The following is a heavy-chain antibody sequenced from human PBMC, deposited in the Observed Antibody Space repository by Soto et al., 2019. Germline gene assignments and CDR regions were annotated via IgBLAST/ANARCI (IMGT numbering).Heavy chain of an antibody. Sequence: EVQLLESGGGLVQPGGSLRLSCAASGFTFSSYAMSSVRQAPGKGLEWVSAISGSGGSTYYADSVKGRFTISRDNSKNTLYLQMNSLRAEDTAVYYCAKREELVSYYYGMDVWGQGTTVTVSS. V-gene: IGHV3-23*01. CDR1: GFTFSSYA. D-gene: IGHD6-6*01. CDR3: AKREELVSYYYGMDV. CDR2: ISGSGGST. J-gene: IGHJ6*02.